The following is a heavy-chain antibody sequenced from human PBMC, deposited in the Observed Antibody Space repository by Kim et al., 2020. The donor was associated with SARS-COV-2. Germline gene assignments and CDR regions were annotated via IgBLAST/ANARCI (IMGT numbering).Heavy chain of an antibody. Sequence: GGSLRLSCAASGFTFSSYWMSWVRQAPGKGLEWVANIKQDGSEKYYVDSVKGRFTISRDNAKNSLYLQMNSLRAEDTAVYYCARVPSYYYYGSGSYYNPPYYYYYGMDVWGQGTTVTVSS. CDR3: ARVPSYYYYGSGSYYNPPYYYYYGMDV. J-gene: IGHJ6*02. V-gene: IGHV3-7*01. D-gene: IGHD3-10*01. CDR1: GFTFSSYW. CDR2: IKQDGSEK.